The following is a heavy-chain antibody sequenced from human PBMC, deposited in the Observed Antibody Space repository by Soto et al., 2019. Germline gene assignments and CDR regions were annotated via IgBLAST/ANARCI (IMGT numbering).Heavy chain of an antibody. CDR1: GYSFTSYW. J-gene: IGHJ6*02. CDR2: IDPSDSYT. D-gene: IGHD6-6*01. Sequence: PGESLKISCKGSGYSFTSYWISWVRQMPGKGLEWMGRIDPSDSYTNYSPSFQGHVTISADKSISTAYLQWSSLKASDTAMYYCARGGLAARTSPSYYYYYYGMDVWGQGTTVTVSS. V-gene: IGHV5-10-1*01. CDR3: ARGGLAARTSPSYYYYYYGMDV.